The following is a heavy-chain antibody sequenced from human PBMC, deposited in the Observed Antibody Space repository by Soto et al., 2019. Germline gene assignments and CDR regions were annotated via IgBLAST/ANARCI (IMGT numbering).Heavy chain of an antibody. V-gene: IGHV1-69*01. CDR1: GGTFSSYA. Sequence: QVQLVQSGAEVKKPGSSVKVSCKASGGTFSSYAISWVRQAPGQGLEWMGGIIPIFGTANYAQKFQGRVTITADESTSTAYMELSSLRSEDTAVYYCARDWGREVVVVPADINNYYYYGMDVWGHGTTVTVSS. D-gene: IGHD2-2*01. CDR3: ARDWGREVVVVPADINNYYYYGMDV. CDR2: IIPIFGTA. J-gene: IGHJ6*02.